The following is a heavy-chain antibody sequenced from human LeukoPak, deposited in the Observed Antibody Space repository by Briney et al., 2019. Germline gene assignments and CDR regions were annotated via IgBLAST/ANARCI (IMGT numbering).Heavy chain of an antibody. Sequence: ASVKVSCKASGYTFTSYYMHWVRQAPGQGLEWMGIINPSGGSTSYAQKFQGRVTMTRNTAINTAYMELSSLRSDDTAVYYCARGRWTGYCSSTNCYSGLDPWGQGTLVTVSS. V-gene: IGHV1-46*01. CDR1: GYTFTSYY. D-gene: IGHD2-2*02. CDR2: INPSGGST. J-gene: IGHJ5*02. CDR3: ARGRWTGYCSSTNCYSGLDP.